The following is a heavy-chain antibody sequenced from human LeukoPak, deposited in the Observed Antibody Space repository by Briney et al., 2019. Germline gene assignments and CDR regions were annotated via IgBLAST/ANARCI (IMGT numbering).Heavy chain of an antibody. V-gene: IGHV3-33*01. CDR2: IWYDGGNK. D-gene: IGHD3-10*01. CDR3: ARSREHGSGTYDSYYFDY. CDR1: GFTFSTYG. J-gene: IGHJ4*02. Sequence: GGSLRLSSAASGFTFSTYGMHWVRQAPGKGLEWVAIIWYDGGNKYYADSVRGRFTISRDNSKNTLFLQMNSLRAEDTAVYYCARSREHGSGTYDSYYFDYWGQGTLVTVSS.